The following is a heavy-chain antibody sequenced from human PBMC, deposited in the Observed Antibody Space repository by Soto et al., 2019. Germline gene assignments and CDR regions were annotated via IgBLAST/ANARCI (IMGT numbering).Heavy chain of an antibody. D-gene: IGHD4-17*01. J-gene: IGHJ3*02. Sequence: SETLSLTCTVSGGSISSGGYYWSWIRQHPGKGLEWIGYIYYSGSTYYNPSLKSRVTISVDTSKNQFSLKLSSVTAADTAVYYCARTRGPYGFRDAFDIWGQGTMVTVSS. CDR2: IYYSGST. CDR3: ARTRGPYGFRDAFDI. V-gene: IGHV4-31*03. CDR1: GGSISSGGYY.